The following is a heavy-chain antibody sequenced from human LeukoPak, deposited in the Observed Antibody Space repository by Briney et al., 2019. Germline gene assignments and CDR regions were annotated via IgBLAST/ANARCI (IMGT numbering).Heavy chain of an antibody. CDR3: ARLGDGYSYGSKTFDY. D-gene: IGHD5-18*01. CDR2: INHSGST. V-gene: IGHV4-34*01. Sequence: GSLRLSCAASGFTFSSYAMSWVRQPPGKGLEWIGEINHSGSTNYNPSLKSRVTISVDTSKNQFSLKLSSVTAADTAVYYCARLGDGYSYGSKTFDYWGQGTLVTVSS. J-gene: IGHJ4*02. CDR1: GFTFSSYA.